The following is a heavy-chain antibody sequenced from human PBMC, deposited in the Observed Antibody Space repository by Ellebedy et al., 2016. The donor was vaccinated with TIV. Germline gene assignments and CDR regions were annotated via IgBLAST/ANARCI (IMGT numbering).Heavy chain of an antibody. V-gene: IGHV3-7*01. CDR2: MNQDGSAK. D-gene: IGHD3-16*01. J-gene: IGHJ3*02. CDR3: ATDGSYGDYRSPTHAFVM. Sequence: GGSLRLSCAASGFTFNSYWMTWVRQAPGKGLEWVASMNQDGSAKYYVDSLRGRFTISRDNAKNSLYLQMNSLRGEDTAVYYCATDGSYGDYRSPTHAFVMWGRGTLVTVSS. CDR1: GFTFNSYW.